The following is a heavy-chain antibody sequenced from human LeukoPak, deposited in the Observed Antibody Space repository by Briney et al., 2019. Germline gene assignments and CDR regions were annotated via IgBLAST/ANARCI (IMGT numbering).Heavy chain of an antibody. CDR3: AKDLESGSGYYGSGSSGYYYYYYGMDV. D-gene: IGHD3-10*01. CDR2: VSGSGGST. V-gene: IGHV3-23*01. Sequence: GGSLRLSCAASGFTFSSYAMSWVRQAPGKGREWVSAVSGSGGSTYYADCVKGRFTISRENSKNTLYLQMNSLRAEDTAVYYCAKDLESGSGYYGSGSSGYYYYYYGMDVWGHGTTVTVSS. J-gene: IGHJ6*02. CDR1: GFTFSSYA.